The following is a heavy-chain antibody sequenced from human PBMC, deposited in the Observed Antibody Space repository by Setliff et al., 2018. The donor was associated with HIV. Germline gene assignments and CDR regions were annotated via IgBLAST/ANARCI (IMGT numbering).Heavy chain of an antibody. CDR3: ATRIIAAAGYY. CDR2: IVPIFGTT. CDR1: GGSFSSYA. J-gene: IGHJ4*02. V-gene: IGHV1-69*13. D-gene: IGHD6-13*01. Sequence: SVKVSCKASGGSFSSYAITWVRQAPGQRLEWMGGIVPIFGTTNYAQKFQGRVTITADESTSTAYMELSSLRSEDTAVYYCATRIIAAAGYYWGQGTLVTVSS.